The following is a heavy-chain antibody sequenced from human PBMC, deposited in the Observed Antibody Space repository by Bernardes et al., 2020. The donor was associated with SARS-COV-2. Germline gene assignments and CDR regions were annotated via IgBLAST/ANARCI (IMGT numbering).Heavy chain of an antibody. J-gene: IGHJ6*02. CDR3: ARMSVVGAFWYYYYGMDV. CDR1: GYTFSSYG. V-gene: IGHV1-18*01. D-gene: IGHD1-26*01. CDR2: ISTYNGDT. Sequence: ASVKVSCKAIGYTFSSYGISWVRQAPGQGLEWMGWISTYNGDTNYAQKFQGRVTMNTDTSTSTAYMELRSLRFDDTAVYYCARMSVVGAFWYYYYGMDVWGPVTTVTVS.